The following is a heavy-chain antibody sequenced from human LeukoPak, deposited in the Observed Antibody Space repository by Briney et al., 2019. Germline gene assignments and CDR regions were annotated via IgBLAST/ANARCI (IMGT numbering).Heavy chain of an antibody. Sequence: PGRSLRLSCAASGFTFDDYAMHWVRQAPGKGLEWVSSISSSSSYIYYADSVKGRFTISRDNAKNTLYLQMNSLRAEDTAVYYCAKGGYYDSSGYYPDDAFDIWGQGTMVTVSS. D-gene: IGHD3-22*01. V-gene: IGHV3-21*04. CDR2: ISSSSSYI. J-gene: IGHJ3*02. CDR3: AKGGYYDSSGYYPDDAFDI. CDR1: GFTFDDYA.